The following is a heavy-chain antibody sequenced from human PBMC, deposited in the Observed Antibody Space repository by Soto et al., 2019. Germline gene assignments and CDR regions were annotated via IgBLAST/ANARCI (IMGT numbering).Heavy chain of an antibody. CDR1: GFTFSSYG. Sequence: PGGSLRLSCAASGFTFSSYGMHWVRQAPGKGLESVAVISYDGSNKYYADSVKGRFTISRDNSKSTLYLQMNSLRAEDTAVYYCAKITYYYDSSGYSDGFHDAFDLWGQGTMVTVSS. D-gene: IGHD3-22*01. CDR3: AKITYYYDSSGYSDGFHDAFDL. CDR2: ISYDGSNK. V-gene: IGHV3-30*18. J-gene: IGHJ3*01.